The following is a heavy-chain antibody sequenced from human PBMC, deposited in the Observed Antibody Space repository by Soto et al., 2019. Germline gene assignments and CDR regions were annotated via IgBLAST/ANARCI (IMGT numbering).Heavy chain of an antibody. CDR1: GFSLSSSGVG. CDR2: IYWDDDK. V-gene: IGHV2-5*02. CDR3: AHRRSTYYYDSTFDP. Sequence: SGPTLVNPTQTLTLTCAFSGFSLSSSGVGVGWIRQPPGKALEWLALIYWDDDKRYSPSLKSRLTITKDTSKHQVVLTMTNMDPVGTATYYCAHRRSTYYYDSTFDPWGQGTLVTVSS. D-gene: IGHD3-22*01. J-gene: IGHJ5*02.